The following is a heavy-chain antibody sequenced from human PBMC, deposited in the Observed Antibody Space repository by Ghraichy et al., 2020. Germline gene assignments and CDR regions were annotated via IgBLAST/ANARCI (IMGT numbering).Heavy chain of an antibody. Sequence: GGSLRLTCADSRFAYHTSELHSHPQSPYTGLWWIDNIKHDGSEMYYVDSVKGRFTISRDNAKTSLYLQMNSLRAEDTAVYYCARDRGMASFWGQGTPVTVSS. CDR3: ARDRGMASF. D-gene: IGHD5-24*01. CDR2: IKHDGSEM. CDR1: RFAYHTSE. V-gene: IGHV3-7*01. J-gene: IGHJ1*01.